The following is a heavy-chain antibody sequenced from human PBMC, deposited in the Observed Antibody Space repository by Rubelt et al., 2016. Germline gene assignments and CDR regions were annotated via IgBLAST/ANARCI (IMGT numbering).Heavy chain of an antibody. J-gene: IGHJ4*02. CDR3: ARVTRGLGIDY. D-gene: IGHD4-11*01. V-gene: IGHV4-38-2*02. CDR2: IYHSGST. CDR1: GYSISSGYY. Sequence: QVQLQESGPGLVKPSETLSLTCTVSGYSISSGYYWGWIRQPTGKGLEWIGSIYHSGSTYYNPSSKVRVTISVDTSKNQFSLKLSSVTAADTAVYYCARVTRGLGIDYWGQGTLVTVSS.